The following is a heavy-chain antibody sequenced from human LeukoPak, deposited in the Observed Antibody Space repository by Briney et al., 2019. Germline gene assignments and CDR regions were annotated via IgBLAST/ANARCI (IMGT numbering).Heavy chain of an antibody. Sequence: GGSLRLSCAASGFTFSSYSMNWVRQAPGKGLEWVSSIGSSSSYIYYADSVKGRFTISRDNAKNSLYLQMNSLRAEDTAVYYCARGAGIAAAGDYWGQGTLVNLSS. CDR2: IGSSSSYI. D-gene: IGHD6-13*01. V-gene: IGHV3-21*01. CDR1: GFTFSSYS. J-gene: IGHJ4*02. CDR3: ARGAGIAAAGDY.